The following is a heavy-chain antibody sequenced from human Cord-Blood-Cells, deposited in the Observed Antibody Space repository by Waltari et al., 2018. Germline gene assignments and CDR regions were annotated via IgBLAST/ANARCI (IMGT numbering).Heavy chain of an antibody. CDR2: INHSGST. J-gene: IGHJ5*02. D-gene: IGHD6-13*01. V-gene: IGHV4-34*01. CDR3: AGSGYSSSWYDT. CDR1: GGSFSGYY. Sequence: QVQLQQWCAGLLKPSETLSLTCAVYGGSFSGYYWSLIRQPPGKGLEWIGEINHSGSTNYNPAVKSRVTISVDTSKNQFSLKLSSVTAADTAVYYCAGSGYSSSWYDTWGQGTLVTVSS.